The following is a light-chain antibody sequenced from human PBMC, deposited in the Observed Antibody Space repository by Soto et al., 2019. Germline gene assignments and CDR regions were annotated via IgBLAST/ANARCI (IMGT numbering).Light chain of an antibody. CDR2: GLS. J-gene: IGKJ2*01. Sequence: DIQMTQSPSSLSASVGDRVTITCRASQSISSYLNWYQQKPGKAPRLLIYGLSNLQSGVPSRFSGRGSGTDFTLTISSVQPEDFATYYCQQSYKIPDTFGQGTKLEIK. CDR1: QSISSY. CDR3: QQSYKIPDT. V-gene: IGKV1-39*01.